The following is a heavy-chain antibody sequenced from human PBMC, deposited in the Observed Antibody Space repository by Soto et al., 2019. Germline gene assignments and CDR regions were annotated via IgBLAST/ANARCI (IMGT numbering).Heavy chain of an antibody. CDR3: ARAPRPAAIAVLDH. Sequence: QVQLEQSGTEVKEPGASVKVSCKASGYSFTSYNINWVRQTTGQGLEWMGWVNPSNGDAGLAQRFQGRVTMSSDTSITTAFVEVSSLAPVDAAIYFCARAPRPAAIAVLDHWGQGTRVSVSS. J-gene: IGHJ4*02. CDR2: VNPSNGDA. D-gene: IGHD2-2*01. V-gene: IGHV1-8*01. CDR1: GYSFTSYN.